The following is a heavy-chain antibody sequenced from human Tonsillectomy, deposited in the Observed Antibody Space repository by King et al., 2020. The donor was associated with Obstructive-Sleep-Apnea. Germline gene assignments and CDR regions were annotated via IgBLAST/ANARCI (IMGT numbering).Heavy chain of an antibody. J-gene: IGHJ4*02. CDR1: GFTFSSYW. CDR2: IKQDGSEK. D-gene: IGHD6-13*01. Sequence: VQLVESGGGLVQPGGSLRLSCAASGFTFSSYWMSWVRQAPGKGLEWVAIIKQDGSEKYYVDSVKGRFTISRDNAKNSLYLQMNSLRAEDTAVSYCAGGIREAAASLGYWGQGTLVTVSS. CDR3: AGGIREAAASLGY. V-gene: IGHV3-7*03.